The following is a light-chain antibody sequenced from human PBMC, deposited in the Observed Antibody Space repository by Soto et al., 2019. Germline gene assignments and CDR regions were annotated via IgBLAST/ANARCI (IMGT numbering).Light chain of an antibody. CDR3: SSYTSSSTLYV. Sequence: QSALTQPASVSASPGQSITISCTGTSSDIGNYNYVSWYQQYPGKAPKLMIYDVSNRPSGVSSRFSGSKSGNTASLTISGLQAEDEADYYCSSYTSSSTLYVFGTGTKLTVL. CDR1: SSDIGNYNY. J-gene: IGLJ1*01. CDR2: DVS. V-gene: IGLV2-14*03.